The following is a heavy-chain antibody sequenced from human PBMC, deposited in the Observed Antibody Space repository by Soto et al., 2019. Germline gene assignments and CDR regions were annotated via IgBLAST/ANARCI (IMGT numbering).Heavy chain of an antibody. D-gene: IGHD6-19*01. Sequence: LRLSCADSGFTFSSYAMSWVRQAPGKGLEWVSAISGSGGSTYYADSVKGRFTISRDNSKNTLYLQMNSLRAEDTAVCYCAKVYSSGWSRGAFDIWGQGTMVTVSS. V-gene: IGHV3-23*01. J-gene: IGHJ3*02. CDR2: ISGSGGST. CDR3: AKVYSSGWSRGAFDI. CDR1: GFTFSSYA.